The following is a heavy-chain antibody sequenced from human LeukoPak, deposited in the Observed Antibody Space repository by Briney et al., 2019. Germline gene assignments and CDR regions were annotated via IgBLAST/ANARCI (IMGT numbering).Heavy chain of an antibody. CDR3: ANQGYSSGWLYY. V-gene: IGHV3-30*18. CDR2: ISYDGSNK. D-gene: IGHD6-19*01. Sequence: GGSLRLSCAASGFTFSSYGMHWVRQAPGKGLEGVAVISYDGSNKYYADSVKGRFTISRDNSKNTLYLQMNSLRAEDTAVYYCANQGYSSGWLYYWGQGTLVTVSS. J-gene: IGHJ4*02. CDR1: GFTFSSYG.